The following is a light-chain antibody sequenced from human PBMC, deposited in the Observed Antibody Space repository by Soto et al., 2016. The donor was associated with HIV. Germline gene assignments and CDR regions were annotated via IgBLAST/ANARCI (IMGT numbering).Light chain of an antibody. CDR1: NIGRKV. CDR3: QVYDSPSDQVV. V-gene: IGLV3-21*03. CDR2: MI. Sequence: SYVLTQPPSLSVAPGKTATITCEGNNIGRKVCTGTSRSQARPLCWSSMMIRTGPQGIPERFSGSNSENTATLTISRVEAGDEADYFCQVYDSPSDQVVFGGRTKLTVL. J-gene: IGLJ2*01.